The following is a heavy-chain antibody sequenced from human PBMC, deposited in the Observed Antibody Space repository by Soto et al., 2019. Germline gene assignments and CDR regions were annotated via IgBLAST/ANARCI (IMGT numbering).Heavy chain of an antibody. J-gene: IGHJ4*02. CDR3: ARDRGYYDILTGSDLNGPYYFDY. CDR2: IIPIFGTA. CDR1: GGTFSSYA. D-gene: IGHD3-9*01. V-gene: IGHV1-69*13. Sequence: SVKVSCKASGGTFSSYAISWVRQAPGQGLEWMGGIIPIFGTANYAQKFQGRVTITADESTSTAYMELSSLRSEDTAVYYCARDRGYYDILTGSDLNGPYYFDYWGQGTLVTVSS.